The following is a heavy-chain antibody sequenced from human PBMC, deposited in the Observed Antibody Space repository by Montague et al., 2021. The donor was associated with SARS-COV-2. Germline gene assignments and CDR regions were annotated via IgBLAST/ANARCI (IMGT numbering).Heavy chain of an antibody. J-gene: IGHJ6*02. CDR1: GFSLSTSGMC. Sequence: ALVKPTQTLTLTCTFSGFSLSTSGMCVSWIRQPPGKALEWLALIDWDDDKYYSTSLKTRLTISKDTSKNQVVLTMTNMDPVDTATYYCARIRDNWNGDYYYGMDVWGQGTTVTVYS. D-gene: IGHD1-1*01. V-gene: IGHV2-70*01. CDR2: IDWDDDK. CDR3: ARIRDNWNGDYYYGMDV.